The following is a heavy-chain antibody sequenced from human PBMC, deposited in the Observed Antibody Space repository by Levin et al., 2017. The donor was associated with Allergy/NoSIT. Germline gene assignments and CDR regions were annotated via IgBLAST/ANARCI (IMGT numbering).Heavy chain of an antibody. Sequence: PGGSLRLSCKAVGDTFNGNYLHWVRQAPGLRLEWMGRITLKSGGTIYAQKFQGRISMTRDTSVSSASMELRGLRADDTAMYYCATSAVVTAVSVVEVGSEGVDVWGQGTTVSVSS. V-gene: IGHV1-2*06. D-gene: IGHD2-21*02. J-gene: IGHJ6*02. CDR2: ITLKSGGT. CDR3: ATSAVVTAVSVVEVGSEGVDV. CDR1: GDTFNGNY.